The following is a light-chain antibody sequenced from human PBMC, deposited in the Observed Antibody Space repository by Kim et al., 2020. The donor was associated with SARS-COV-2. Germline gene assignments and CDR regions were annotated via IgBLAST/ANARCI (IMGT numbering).Light chain of an antibody. CDR3: QQHSNWPLT. J-gene: IGKJ4*01. Sequence: SLSPGERATLSCRASQSVSSFLVWYQHKPGQAPRLLTHDASNRATDIPARFSGGGFGTDFTLTISSLEPEDFAVYYCQQHSNWPLTFGGWIKLEI. CDR2: DAS. CDR1: QSVSSF. V-gene: IGKV3-11*01.